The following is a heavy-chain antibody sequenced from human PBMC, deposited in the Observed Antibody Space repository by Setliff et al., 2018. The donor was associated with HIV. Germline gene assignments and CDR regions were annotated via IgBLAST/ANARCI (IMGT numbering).Heavy chain of an antibody. CDR1: GYTFTTYG. CDR3: ARLGSGWSDSYYYAMDI. Sequence: ASVKVSCKASGYTFTTYGISWVRQAPGHGLEWMGWISPNFGHTKFAQRFLDRVTMTIDTATSRAYMELRSLRSDDTAVYFCARLGSGWSDSYYYAMDIWGQGTTVTVSS. D-gene: IGHD6-19*01. J-gene: IGHJ6*02. CDR2: ISPNFGHT. V-gene: IGHV1-18*01.